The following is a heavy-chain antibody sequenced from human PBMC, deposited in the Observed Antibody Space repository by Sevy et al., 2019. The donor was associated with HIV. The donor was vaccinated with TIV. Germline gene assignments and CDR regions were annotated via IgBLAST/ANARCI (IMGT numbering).Heavy chain of an antibody. J-gene: IGHJ4*02. D-gene: IGHD6-19*01. Sequence: GGSLRLSCEASGFSVSSNYMAWVRQAPGKGLEWVSVIYSGKSTDYRDSVNGRFNISRDSSKNTLYLQMDSLGAEDTAVYHGARVQSHTGWFDYWGQGSLITVSS. CDR1: GFSVSSNY. CDR3: ARVQSHTGWFDY. V-gene: IGHV3-53*01. CDR2: IYSGKST.